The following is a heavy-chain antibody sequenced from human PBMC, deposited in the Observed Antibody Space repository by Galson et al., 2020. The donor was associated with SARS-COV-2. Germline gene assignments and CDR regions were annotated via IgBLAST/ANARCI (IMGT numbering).Heavy chain of an antibody. CDR3: ASHARILTIFGVVAIDAFDI. V-gene: IGHV4-4*02. CDR1: GGSISSGNW. J-gene: IGHJ3*02. CDR2: IYHSGST. D-gene: IGHD3-3*01. Sequence: SETLSLTCAVSGGSISSGNWWSWVRQPPGKGLEWIGEIYHSGSTNYNWSLKSRVTISVDKSKNQFSLKLSSVTAADTAVYYCASHARILTIFGVVAIDAFDIWGQGTMVTVSS.